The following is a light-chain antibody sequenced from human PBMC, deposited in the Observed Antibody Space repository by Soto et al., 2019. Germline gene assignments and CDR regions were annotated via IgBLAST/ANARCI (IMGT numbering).Light chain of an antibody. CDR1: QSVSSNF. CDR3: QQYDPSPRT. J-gene: IGKJ1*01. Sequence: EIVLTQSPGTLSLSPGERTTLSCRASQSVSSNFLDWYQQKPGQAPRLLIYGAYSRATGIPDSLSGSGSGTDFILTISRLEPEDFAVYYFQQYDPSPRTFGQGTKVEI. V-gene: IGKV3-20*01. CDR2: GAY.